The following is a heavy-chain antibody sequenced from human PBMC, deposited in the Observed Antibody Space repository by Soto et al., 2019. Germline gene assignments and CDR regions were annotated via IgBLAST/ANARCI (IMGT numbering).Heavy chain of an antibody. CDR2: ITSTTDRGTT. Sequence: GGSLRLSCAASGFTFSNAWMRWVSLAPGKGLEWVGSITSTTDRGTTDYAPPVKGRFTISRDDSKNTLYLQMNSLKTEDTAVYYCTTDSKAAMAYYYYSYGMDVSDQGTTLTVS. CDR1: GFTFSNAW. J-gene: IGHJ6*02. CDR3: TTDSKAAMAYYYYSYGMDV. V-gene: IGHV3-15*01. D-gene: IGHD2-2*01.